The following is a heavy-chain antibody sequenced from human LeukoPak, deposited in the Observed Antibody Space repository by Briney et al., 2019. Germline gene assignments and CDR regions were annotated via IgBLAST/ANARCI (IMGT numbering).Heavy chain of an antibody. V-gene: IGHV3-23*01. CDR3: AKAPYIVVVPAATRPYYYGMDV. J-gene: IGHJ6*02. CDR1: GFTFSSYA. Sequence: GASLRLSCAASGFTFSSYAMSWVRQAPGKGLEWASAISGSGGSTYYADSVKGRFTISRDNSKNTLYLQMNSLRAEDTAVYYCAKAPYIVVVPAATRPYYYGMDVWGQGTTVTVSS. D-gene: IGHD2-2*01. CDR2: ISGSGGST.